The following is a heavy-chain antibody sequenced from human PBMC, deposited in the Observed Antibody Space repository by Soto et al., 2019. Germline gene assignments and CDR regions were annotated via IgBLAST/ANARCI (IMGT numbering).Heavy chain of an antibody. CDR3: AKGRVKIQLWSYLTDYYYMDV. CDR1: GFTFSSYA. J-gene: IGHJ6*03. CDR2: LSGSGGST. V-gene: IGHV3-23*01. Sequence: GGSLRLSCAASGFTFSSYAMSWVRQAPGKGLEWVSTLSGSGGSTYYADSVKGRFTISRDNSKNTLYLQMNSLRAEDTAVYYCAKGRVKIQLWSYLTDYYYMDVWGKGTTVTVSS. D-gene: IGHD5-18*01.